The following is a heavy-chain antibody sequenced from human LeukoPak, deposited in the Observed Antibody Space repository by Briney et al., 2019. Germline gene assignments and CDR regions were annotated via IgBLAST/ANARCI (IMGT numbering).Heavy chain of an antibody. CDR3: ARPPDSSDYGAAFDF. V-gene: IGHV4-38-2*01. J-gene: IGHJ4*02. CDR2: IYHSGTT. D-gene: IGHD4-17*01. CDR1: GYSLTSGYF. Sequence: SETLSLTCGVSGYSLTSGYFWGWIRQPPGKGLEWIGSIYHSGTTYYNPSLKSRVTISVDTSKNQFSLKLRSVTAADTAVYYCARPPDSSDYGAAFDFWGQGTLVTVSS.